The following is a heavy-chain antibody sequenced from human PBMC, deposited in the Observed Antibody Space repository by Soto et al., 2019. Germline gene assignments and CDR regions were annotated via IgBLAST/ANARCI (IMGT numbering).Heavy chain of an antibody. CDR1: GGSFSGYY. D-gene: IGHD6-19*01. CDR2: INHSGST. V-gene: IGHV4-34*01. Sequence: SETLSLTCAVYGGSFSGYYWSWIRQPPGKGLEWIGEINHSGSTNYNPSLKSRVTISVDTSKNQFSLKLSSVTAADTAVYYCARGLRQWLVSYYYYGMDVWGQGTTVT. CDR3: ARGLRQWLVSYYYYGMDV. J-gene: IGHJ6*02.